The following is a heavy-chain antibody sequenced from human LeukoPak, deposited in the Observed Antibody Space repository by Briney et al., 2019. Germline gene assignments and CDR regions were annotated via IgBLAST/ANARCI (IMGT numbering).Heavy chain of an antibody. CDR1: GCPIRCYY. CDR3: ARVGGISSSWSTYYDYMDV. Sequence: PAETLSLTCSVSGCPIRCYYWSWIRQPPGKALEGMGYIYYCGSPHYNLPLKSRLTISVDTYKNQFSLKLSSVTAADTAVHYCARVGGISSSWSTYYDYMDVWGKGTTVTTSS. CDR2: IYYCGSP. J-gene: IGHJ6*03. V-gene: IGHV4-59*01. D-gene: IGHD6-13*01.